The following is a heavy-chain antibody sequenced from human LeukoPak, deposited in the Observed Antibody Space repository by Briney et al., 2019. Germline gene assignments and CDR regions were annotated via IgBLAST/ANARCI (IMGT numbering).Heavy chain of an antibody. CDR2: IYYSGST. D-gene: IGHD5-24*01. CDR3: ARHSRQRPDRAFDI. Sequence: PSETLSLTCTVSGGSISSYYWSWIRQPPGKGLEWIGYIYYSGSTNYNPSLKSQVTISVDTSKNQFSLKLSSVTAADTAVYYCARHSRQRPDRAFDIWGQGTMVTVSS. J-gene: IGHJ3*02. CDR1: GGSISSYY. V-gene: IGHV4-59*08.